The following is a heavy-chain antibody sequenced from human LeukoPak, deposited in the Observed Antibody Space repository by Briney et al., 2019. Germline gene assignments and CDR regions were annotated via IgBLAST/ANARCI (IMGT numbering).Heavy chain of an antibody. CDR1: GGSISGYY. V-gene: IGHV4-59*01. CDR2: IYYTGRA. D-gene: IGHD3-16*01. J-gene: IGHJ6*02. Sequence: SGTLSLTCTVSGGSISGYYWTWIRQPPGKGLEWIGQIYYTGRADYNPSLKSRITISVDTSKNQISLRLSSVTAADTAIYYCARFGVDYDMDVWGQGTTVTVSS. CDR3: ARFGVDYDMDV.